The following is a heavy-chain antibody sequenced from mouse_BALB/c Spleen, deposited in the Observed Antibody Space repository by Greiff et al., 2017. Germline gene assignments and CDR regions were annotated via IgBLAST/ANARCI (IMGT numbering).Heavy chain of an antibody. D-gene: IGHD2-10*02. CDR3: ARSGKYGNYGAYAMDY. J-gene: IGHJ4*01. CDR2: INPNNGGT. Sequence: VQLQQSGPELVKPGASVKIPCKASGYTFTDYNMDWVKQSHGKSLEWIGDINPNNGGTIYNQKFKGKATLTVDKSSSTAYMELRSLTSEDTAVYYCARSGKYGNYGAYAMDYWGQGTSVTVSS. V-gene: IGHV1-18*01. CDR1: GYTFTDYN.